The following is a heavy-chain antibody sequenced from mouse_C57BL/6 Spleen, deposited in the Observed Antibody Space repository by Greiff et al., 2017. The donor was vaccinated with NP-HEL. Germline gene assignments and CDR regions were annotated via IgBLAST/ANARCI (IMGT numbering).Heavy chain of an antibody. J-gene: IGHJ4*01. CDR1: GFTFSDYG. CDR2: ISSGSSTI. D-gene: IGHD1-1*01. V-gene: IGHV5-17*01. Sequence: EVKLMESGGGLVKPGGSLKLSCAASGFTFSDYGMHWVRQAPEKGLEWVAYISSGSSTIYYADTVKGRFTISRDNAKNTLFLQMTSLRSEDTAMYYCARGELRNYYAMDYWGQGTSVTVSS. CDR3: ARGELRNYYAMDY.